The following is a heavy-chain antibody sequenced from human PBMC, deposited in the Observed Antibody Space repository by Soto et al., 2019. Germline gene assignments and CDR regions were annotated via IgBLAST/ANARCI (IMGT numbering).Heavy chain of an antibody. V-gene: IGHV4-31*03. Sequence: SETLSLTCTVSGGSISSGGYYWSWIRQHPGKGLEWIGYIYYSGSTYYNPSLKSRVTISVDTSKNQFSLKLSPVTAADTAVYYCARAKLRYYFDYWGQGTLVTVSS. CDR2: IYYSGST. J-gene: IGHJ4*02. CDR3: ARAKLRYYFDY. CDR1: GGSISSGGYY.